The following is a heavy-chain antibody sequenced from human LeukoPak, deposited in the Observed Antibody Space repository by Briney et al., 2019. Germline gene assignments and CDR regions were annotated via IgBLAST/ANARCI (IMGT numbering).Heavy chain of an antibody. V-gene: IGHV4-39*02. D-gene: IGHD6-13*01. J-gene: IGHJ6*02. Sequence: SETLSLTCTVSGGSISSSSYYWGWIRRPRGKGLEWIGSIYYSGSTYYNPSVKSRVTISVDTSKNQFSLKLSSVTAADTAVYYCARDSSSWPYYYGMDVWGQGTTVTVSS. CDR2: IYYSGST. CDR3: ARDSSSWPYYYGMDV. CDR1: GGSISSSSYY.